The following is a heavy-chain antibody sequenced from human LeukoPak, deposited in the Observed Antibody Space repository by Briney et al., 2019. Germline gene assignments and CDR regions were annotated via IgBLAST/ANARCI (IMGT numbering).Heavy chain of an antibody. CDR3: TGSYCGGDCYYLNDF. V-gene: IGHV3-30-3*01. CDR1: GFTFSPYT. Sequence: GGSLRLSCAASGFTFSPYTMHWVRQAPGKGLEWVAVISYDGINKYYADSVKGRFTISRDNSKNTLYLQMNSLRAEDTAVYFCTGSYCGGDCYYLNDFWGQGTLVTVSS. J-gene: IGHJ4*02. D-gene: IGHD2-21*02. CDR2: ISYDGINK.